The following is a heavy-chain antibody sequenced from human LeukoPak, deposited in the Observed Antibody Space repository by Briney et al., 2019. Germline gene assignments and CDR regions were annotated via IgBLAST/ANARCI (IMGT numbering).Heavy chain of an antibody. CDR2: IYTSGST. CDR1: GGSISSGSYY. D-gene: IGHD6-19*01. V-gene: IGHV4-61*02. J-gene: IGHJ4*02. CDR3: ARLQWLVRAFDY. Sequence: SETLSLTCTVSGGSISSGSYYWSWIRQPAGKGLEWIERIYTSGSTNYNPSLKSRVTISVDTSKNQFSLKLSSVTAADTAVYYCARLQWLVRAFDYWGQGTLVTVSS.